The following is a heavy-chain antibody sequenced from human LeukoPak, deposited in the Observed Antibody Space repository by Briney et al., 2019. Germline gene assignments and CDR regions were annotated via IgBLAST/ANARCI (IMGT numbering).Heavy chain of an antibody. J-gene: IGHJ4*02. CDR3: ARGAHPKCSGYCLEFDY. V-gene: IGHV3-30-3*01. CDR1: GFTFSSYA. Sequence: GGSLRLSCAASGFTFSSYAMHWVRQAPGKGLEWVAVISYDGSNKYYADSVKGRFTISRDNSKNTLYLQMNSLRAEDTAVYYCARGAHPKCSGYCLEFDYWGQGTLVTVSS. D-gene: IGHD3-22*01. CDR2: ISYDGSNK.